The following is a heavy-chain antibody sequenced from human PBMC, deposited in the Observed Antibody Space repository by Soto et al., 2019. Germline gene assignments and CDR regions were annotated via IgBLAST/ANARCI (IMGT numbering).Heavy chain of an antibody. D-gene: IGHD2-21*02. CDR3: ARETLDRKGDCYKFWDN. Sequence: SETLSLTCTLSGGSISSYYWSWIRQPPGKGLEWIGYIYYSGSTNYNPSLKSRVTISVDTSKNQFSLKLSSVTAADTAVYYCARETLDRKGDCYKFWDNWGQGTVVTVSS. CDR2: IYYSGST. J-gene: IGHJ4*02. V-gene: IGHV4-59*01. CDR1: GGSISSYY.